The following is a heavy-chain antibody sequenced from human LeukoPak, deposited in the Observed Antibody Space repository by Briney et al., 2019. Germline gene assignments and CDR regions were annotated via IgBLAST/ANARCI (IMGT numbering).Heavy chain of an antibody. J-gene: IGHJ6*04. V-gene: IGHV3-15*01. CDR2: IKSKTDGGTT. CDR1: GFTFSNAW. CDR3: WAAAAYYYYYGMDV. Sequence: GGSLRLSCAASGFTFSNAWMSWVRQAPGKGLGWGGRIKSKTDGGTTDYAAPVKGRFTISRNDSKNTLYLQMNSLKTEDTAVYYCWAAAAYYYYYGMDVWDKGTTVTVSS. D-gene: IGHD6-13*01.